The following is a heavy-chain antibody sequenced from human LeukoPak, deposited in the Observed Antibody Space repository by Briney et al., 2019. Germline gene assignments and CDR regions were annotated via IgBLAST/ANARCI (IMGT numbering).Heavy chain of an antibody. CDR2: IYYSGST. V-gene: IGHV4-59*11. D-gene: IGHD5-18*01. Sequence: SETLSLTCTVSGGSISSHYWSWIRQPPGKGLEWIGYIYYSGSTNYNPSLKSRVTISVDTSKNQFSLKLSSVTAADTAVYYCARGGYSYGWGNYYYYMDVWGKGTTVTVSS. J-gene: IGHJ6*03. CDR1: GGSISSHY. CDR3: ARGGYSYGWGNYYYYMDV.